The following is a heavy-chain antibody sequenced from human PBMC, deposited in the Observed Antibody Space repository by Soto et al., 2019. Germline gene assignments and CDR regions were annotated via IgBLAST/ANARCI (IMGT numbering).Heavy chain of an antibody. CDR3: GRRNVYGSGSYSFDY. Sequence: QVQLVQSGAEVKKPGASVKVSCKASGYTFTNYAMHWVRQAPGQRLEWMGWINAAIGNTKYSQKFQASVTITRDTSASTADVALSSLRAEDTAVYYCGRRNVYGSGSYSFDYWGQGALVTVSS. V-gene: IGHV1-3*01. J-gene: IGHJ4*02. CDR1: GYTFTNYA. CDR2: INAAIGNT. D-gene: IGHD3-10*01.